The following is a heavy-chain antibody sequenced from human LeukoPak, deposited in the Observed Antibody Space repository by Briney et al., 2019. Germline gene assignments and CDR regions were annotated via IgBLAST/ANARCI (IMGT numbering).Heavy chain of an antibody. J-gene: IGHJ4*02. D-gene: IGHD6-13*01. CDR2: INHSGST. CDR3: ASAPIAAAGTGNGTANFDY. Sequence: SETLSLTCAVYGGSFSGYYWSWIRQPPGKGLEWIGEINHSGSTNYNPSLKSRVTVSVDTSKNQFSLKLSSVTAADTAVYYCASAPIAAAGTGNGTANFDYWGQGTLVTVSS. CDR1: GGSFSGYY. V-gene: IGHV4-34*01.